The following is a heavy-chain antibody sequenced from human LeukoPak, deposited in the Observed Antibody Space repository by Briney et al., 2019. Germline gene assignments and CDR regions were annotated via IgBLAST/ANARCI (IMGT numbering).Heavy chain of an antibody. CDR3: ARGRMVFHSRTYYLDY. V-gene: IGHV1-2*04. CDR2: INPNSGGT. CDR1: GYTFTGYY. D-gene: IGHD3/OR15-3a*01. J-gene: IGHJ4*02. Sequence: GASVKVSCKASGYTFTGYYMHWVRQAPGQGLEWMGWINPNSGGTNYAQKFQGWVTMTRDTSISTAYMELSRLRSDDTAVYYCARGRMVFHSRTYYLDYWGQGTLVTVSS.